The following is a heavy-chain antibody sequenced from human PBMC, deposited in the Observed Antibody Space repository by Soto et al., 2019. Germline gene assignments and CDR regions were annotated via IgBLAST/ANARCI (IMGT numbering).Heavy chain of an antibody. D-gene: IGHD6-13*01. CDR2: IWYDGSNK. CDR3: ARAGYSSSFYYYMDV. CDR1: GFTFSSYG. V-gene: IGHV3-33*01. Sequence: GGSLRLSCAASGFTFSSYGMHWVRQAPGKGLEWVAVIWYDGSNKYYADSVKGRFTISRDNSKNTLYLQMNSLRAEDTAVYYCARAGYSSSFYYYMDVWGKGTTVTVS. J-gene: IGHJ6*03.